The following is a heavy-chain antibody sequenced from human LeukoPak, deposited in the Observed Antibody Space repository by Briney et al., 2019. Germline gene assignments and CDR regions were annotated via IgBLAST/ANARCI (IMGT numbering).Heavy chain of an antibody. CDR1: GFTLSNYW. Sequence: PGGSLRLPCAASGFTLSNYWIHWVRQTPGKGLVWVSRISSDGSTTNYADSVKGRFTISRDNAKNTLYLQMNSLRAEDTAMYYCARVGYYYDDNCDAFDIWGQGTMVTVSS. J-gene: IGHJ3*02. V-gene: IGHV3-74*01. CDR3: ARVGYYYDDNCDAFDI. D-gene: IGHD3-22*01. CDR2: ISSDGSTT.